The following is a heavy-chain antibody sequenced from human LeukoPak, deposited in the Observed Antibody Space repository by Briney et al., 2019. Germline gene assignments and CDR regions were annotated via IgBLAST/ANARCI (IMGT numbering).Heavy chain of an antibody. CDR3: AKDAFREGAITY. CDR2: IRYDGSNK. Sequence: PGGSLRLSCAASGFTFSSYGMHWVRQAPGKGPEWVAFIRYDGSNKYYADSVKGRFTISRDNSKNTLYLQMNSLRAEDTAVYYCAKDAFREGAITYWGQGTLVTVSS. D-gene: IGHD1-26*01. CDR1: GFTFSSYG. V-gene: IGHV3-30*02. J-gene: IGHJ4*02.